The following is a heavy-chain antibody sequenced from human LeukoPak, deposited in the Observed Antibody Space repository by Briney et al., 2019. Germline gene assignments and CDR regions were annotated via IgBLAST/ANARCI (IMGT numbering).Heavy chain of an antibody. D-gene: IGHD4-17*01. J-gene: IGHJ3*02. CDR1: GFTFSTYE. V-gene: IGHV3-48*03. Sequence: PGGSLRLSCAASGFTFSTYEMNWVRQAPGKGLEWASYIGRSGSTVYYADSVKGRFTISRDNAKNSLYLQMDSLRDEDTAVYYCARDTPEYGDSPDAFDIWGQGTMVTVSS. CDR3: ARDTPEYGDSPDAFDI. CDR2: IGRSGSTV.